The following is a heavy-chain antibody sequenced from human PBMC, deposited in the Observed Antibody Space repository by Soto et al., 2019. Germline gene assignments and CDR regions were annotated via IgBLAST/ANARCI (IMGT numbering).Heavy chain of an antibody. D-gene: IGHD3-16*01. J-gene: IGHJ6*02. Sequence: PSETLSVTCNVSGCSIGSYYWNWLRQPAGKGLEWIGYVYYTGSTNYNPSLEGRATISVDSSKKQVSLNLRSVTAADSATYYCARVITYHYGMDVWGQGITVTSP. V-gene: IGHV4-59*13. CDR3: ARVITYHYGMDV. CDR2: VYYTGST. CDR1: GCSIGSYY.